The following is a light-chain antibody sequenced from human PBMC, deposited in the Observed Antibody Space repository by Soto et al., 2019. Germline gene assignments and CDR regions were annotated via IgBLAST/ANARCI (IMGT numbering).Light chain of an antibody. J-gene: IGKJ3*01. Sequence: DIQMTQSPSSLSASVGDRVTITCRASQSISSHLNWYQHKPGKAPKLLIYAASSLQSGVPSRFSGSGSGTEFTRTISSLQPEDSATYSCQQSYGTPFSFGPGTKADI. CDR3: QQSYGTPFS. CDR1: QSISSH. CDR2: AAS. V-gene: IGKV1-39*01.